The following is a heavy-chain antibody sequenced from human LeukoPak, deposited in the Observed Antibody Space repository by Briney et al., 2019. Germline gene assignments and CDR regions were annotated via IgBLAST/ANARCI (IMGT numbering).Heavy chain of an antibody. V-gene: IGHV1-69*04. Sequence: SVKVSCKASGGTFSSYAISWVRQAPGQGLEWMGRIIPILGIANYAQKFQGRVTMARDTSTSTVYMDLSSLRSEDTAVYYCARDVGGIKGRGIAFDIWGQGTMVTVSS. J-gene: IGHJ3*02. D-gene: IGHD4-23*01. CDR2: IIPILGIA. CDR3: ARDVGGIKGRGIAFDI. CDR1: GGTFSSYA.